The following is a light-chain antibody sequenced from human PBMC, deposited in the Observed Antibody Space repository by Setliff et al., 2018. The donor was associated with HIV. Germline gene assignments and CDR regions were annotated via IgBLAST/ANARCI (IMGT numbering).Light chain of an antibody. J-gene: IGLJ1*01. CDR3: SSYSSNTTLGI. Sequence: QSALAQPASVSGSPGQSITISCSGTSSDIAAYNLVSWYQQHPGKAPKLMISDVSSRPSGVSNRFSGSKSGSTASLTISGLQPEDEADYYCSSYSSNTTLGIFGTGTKGTVL. V-gene: IGLV2-14*03. CDR1: SSDIAAYNL. CDR2: DVS.